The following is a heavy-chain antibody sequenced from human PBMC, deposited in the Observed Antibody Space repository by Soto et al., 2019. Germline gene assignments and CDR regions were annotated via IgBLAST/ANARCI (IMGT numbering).Heavy chain of an antibody. CDR1: GGTFSSYA. CDR3: RIAAAGVQPYFDY. J-gene: IGHJ4*02. V-gene: IGHV1-69*13. CDR2: IIPIFGTA. Sequence: GASVKVSCKASGGTFSSYAISWVRQAPGQGLEWMGGIIPIFGTANYAQKFQGRVTITADESTSTAYMELSSLRSEDTAVYYCRIAAAGVQPYFDYWGQGTLVTVSS. D-gene: IGHD6-13*01.